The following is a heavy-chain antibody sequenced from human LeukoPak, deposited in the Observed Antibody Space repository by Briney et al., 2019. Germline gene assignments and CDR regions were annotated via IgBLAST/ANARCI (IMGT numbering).Heavy chain of an antibody. D-gene: IGHD3-22*01. J-gene: IGHJ4*02. CDR3: ARDGYPVIGVTWPDC. Sequence: GASVKVSYKTSGYTFSNYYIHWVRQAPGQGLEWMGKINPGDYSTNYAQKFQGRVTVTRDTSTSTVYMELSSLRSEDTAVYYCARDGYPVIGVTWPDCWGQGTLVTVSS. CDR1: GYTFSNYY. CDR2: INPGDYST. V-gene: IGHV1-46*01.